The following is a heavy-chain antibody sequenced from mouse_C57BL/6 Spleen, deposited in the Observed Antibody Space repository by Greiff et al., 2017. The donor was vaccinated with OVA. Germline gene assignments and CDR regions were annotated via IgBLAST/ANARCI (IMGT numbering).Heavy chain of an antibody. CDR1: GYTFTDYY. Sequence: VQLQQSGPELVKPGASVKISCKASGYTFTDYYMNWVKQSHGKSLEWIGDINPNNGGTSYNQKFKSKATLTVDKPSSTAYMQLSSLTSEDSAVYYCARPSHGVGAMDYWGQGTSVTVSS. CDR2: INPNNGGT. D-gene: IGHD1-1*02. J-gene: IGHJ4*01. CDR3: ARPSHGVGAMDY. V-gene: IGHV1-26*01.